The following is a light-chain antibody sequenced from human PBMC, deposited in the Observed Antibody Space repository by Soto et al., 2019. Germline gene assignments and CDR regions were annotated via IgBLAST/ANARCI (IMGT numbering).Light chain of an antibody. V-gene: IGKV3-15*01. Sequence: EIVLTQSPGTLSLSPGERATLSCRASQSVSSSYLAWYQQKPGQAPRLLIHGASTRAPGSPARFSGSGSGTDFTLTISSLQSEDFAVYYCQQYDNWPWTFGQGTKVDIK. CDR3: QQYDNWPWT. CDR1: QSVSSSY. CDR2: GAS. J-gene: IGKJ1*01.